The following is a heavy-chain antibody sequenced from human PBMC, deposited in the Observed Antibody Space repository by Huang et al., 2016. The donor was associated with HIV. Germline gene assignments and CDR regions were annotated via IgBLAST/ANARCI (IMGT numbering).Heavy chain of an antibody. CDR3: ARDPKYHRIGYYRQRRGIDI. V-gene: IGHV1-18*01. D-gene: IGHD3-22*01. CDR2: ISASSGDT. Sequence: QIQLMQSGPELKQPGASVKVSCKASGSTFTSYGITWGSQAPEQGPEWMGWISASSGDTEDAQKFQGRVTLTTDTSTNIAYMELRSRRSDDTAKYYCARDPKYHRIGYYRQRRGIDIWGQGTMVIVSS. CDR1: GSTFTSYG. J-gene: IGHJ3*02.